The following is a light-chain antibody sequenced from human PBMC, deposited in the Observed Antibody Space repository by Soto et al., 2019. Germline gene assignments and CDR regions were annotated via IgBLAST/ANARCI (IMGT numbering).Light chain of an antibody. CDR2: DAS. Sequence: DIQMTQSPSTLSASVGDRVTITCRASQSISSWLAWYQQKPGKAPKLLIYDASSLESGVPSRFSGSGSGTKSTLTISRLQPDDFATYDCQQYNTYWTFGQGTKVEIK. CDR1: QSISSW. CDR3: QQYNTYWT. J-gene: IGKJ1*01. V-gene: IGKV1-5*01.